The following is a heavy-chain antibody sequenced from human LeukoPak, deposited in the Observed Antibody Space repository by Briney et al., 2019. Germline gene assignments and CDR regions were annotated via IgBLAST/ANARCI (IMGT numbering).Heavy chain of an antibody. D-gene: IGHD3-3*01. CDR2: ISGSGGST. J-gene: IGHJ3*02. Sequence: GGSLRLSCAASGFTFSSYAMSWVRQAPGKGLEWVSAISGSGGSTYYADSVKGRFTISGDNSKNTLYLQMNSLRAEDTAVYYCAKEAYYDFWSGYPDAFDIWGQGTMVTVSS. CDR1: GFTFSSYA. V-gene: IGHV3-23*01. CDR3: AKEAYYDFWSGYPDAFDI.